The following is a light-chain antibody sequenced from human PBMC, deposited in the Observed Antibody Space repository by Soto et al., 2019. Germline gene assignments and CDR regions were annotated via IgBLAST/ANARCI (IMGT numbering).Light chain of an antibody. CDR2: DAS. CDR3: QQRFSSLLY. J-gene: IGKJ4*01. V-gene: IGKV1-39*01. CDR1: QTISTY. Sequence: DIQMTQSPSSLSASLGDRVTITCRASQTISTYVTWYQQKPGKAPKSLISDASTLQSGVPSRFSGSGSGTDCTLIISSLQPEDVATYYCQQRFSSLLYFGGGTQFEIK.